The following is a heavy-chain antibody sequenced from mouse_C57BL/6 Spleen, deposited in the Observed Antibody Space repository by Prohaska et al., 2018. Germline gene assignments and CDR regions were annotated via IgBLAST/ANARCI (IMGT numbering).Heavy chain of an antibody. D-gene: IGHD2-1*01. Sequence: LVAPSQSLSITCTVSGFSLTSYAISWVRQPPGKGLEWLGVIWTGGGTNYNSALKSRLSISKDNSKSQVFLKMNSLQTDDTARYYCARNERNGNYLGYFDVWGTGTTVTVSS. CDR3: ARNERNGNYLGYFDV. J-gene: IGHJ1*03. V-gene: IGHV2-9-1*01. CDR2: IWTGGGT. CDR1: GFSLTSYA.